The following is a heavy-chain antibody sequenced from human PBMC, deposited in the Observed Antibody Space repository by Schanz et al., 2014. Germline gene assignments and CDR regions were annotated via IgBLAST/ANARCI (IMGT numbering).Heavy chain of an antibody. Sequence: EVQLVESGGGLVRPGGSLRLSCSGFTVSAYSANWVRQAPGKGLEWVSSISSSGGHIYYADSVKGRFTITRDIAKNSLSLQMNSLRAEDTAVYYCARTTNPFNFDSWPYLDYWGQGTLVTVSS. CDR1: GFTVSAYS. CDR3: ARTTNPFNFDSWPYLDY. J-gene: IGHJ4*02. V-gene: IGHV3-21*01. D-gene: IGHD3-9*01. CDR2: ISSSGGHI.